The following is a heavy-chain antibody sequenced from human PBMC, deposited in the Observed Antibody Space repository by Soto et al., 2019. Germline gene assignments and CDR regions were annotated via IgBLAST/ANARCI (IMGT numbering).Heavy chain of an antibody. D-gene: IGHD5-12*01. CDR1: GFTIKNYA. CDR2: ISGTTDRT. J-gene: IGHJ1*01. V-gene: IGHV3-23*02. Sequence: EVQVLEPGGGLVQPGGSLRLSCAASGFTIKNYAMSWVRQAPGKALEWVAGISGTTDRTYYRDSVEGRFTIFKDTSKNTLYLEMNSLRAEDTAIYRCEGSWTWGQGTLVTVSS. CDR3: EGSWT.